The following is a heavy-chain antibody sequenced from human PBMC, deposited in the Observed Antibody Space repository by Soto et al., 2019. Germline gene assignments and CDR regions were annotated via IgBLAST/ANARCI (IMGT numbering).Heavy chain of an antibody. Sequence: QITLKESGPTLVKPTQTLTLTCTFSGFSLTTSAVGVGWIRQPPGKALEWLTVIYGDDDQRSSPSLRSRLTXXXXXXXXXXXXXXXXXXXXXXXXXXXXXXXXXXAGLFDLWGQGTLXT. J-gene: IGHJ4*02. V-gene: IGHV2-5*02. CDR1: GFSLTTSAVG. CDR3: XXXXXXXAGLFDL. CDR2: IYGDDDQ.